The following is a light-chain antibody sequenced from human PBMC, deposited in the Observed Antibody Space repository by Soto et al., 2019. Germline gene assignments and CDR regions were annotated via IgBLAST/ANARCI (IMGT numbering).Light chain of an antibody. CDR1: SGSVSVSHY. CDR2: STN. J-gene: IGLJ3*02. V-gene: IGLV8-61*01. CDR3: LLYMDSGIWG. Sequence: QTVVTQEPSFSVSPGRTVTLTCGLSSGSVSVSHYPSWYQQTPGQAPRTLIYSTNTRASGVPDRFSGSILGNKAALTITGAQAEDECDYYCLLYMDSGIWGFGGGTKLTVL.